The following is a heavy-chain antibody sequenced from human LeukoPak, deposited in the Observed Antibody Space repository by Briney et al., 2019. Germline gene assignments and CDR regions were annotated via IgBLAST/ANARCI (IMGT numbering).Heavy chain of an antibody. Sequence: PSDTLSLTCTVSGGSISSYYWSWIRQPAGKGLEWIGHIYSSGRPNYNPSLKSRVTMSVDTSKNQFSLQLNSVTPEDTAVYYCARERIAAAGTIYYYYGMDVWGQGTTVTVSS. CDR1: GGSISSYY. J-gene: IGHJ6*02. CDR2: IYSSGRP. V-gene: IGHV4-4*07. D-gene: IGHD6-13*01. CDR3: ARERIAAAGTIYYYYGMDV.